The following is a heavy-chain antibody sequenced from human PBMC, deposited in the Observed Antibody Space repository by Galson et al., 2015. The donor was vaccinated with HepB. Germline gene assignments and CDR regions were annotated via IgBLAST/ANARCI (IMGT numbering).Heavy chain of an antibody. V-gene: IGHV1-69*04. CDR2: IIPILGIA. J-gene: IGHJ6*03. CDR3: ARGATWNDAYYYYMDV. D-gene: IGHD1-1*01. Sequence: SVKVSCKASGGTFSSYAISWVRQAPGQGLEWMGRIIPILGIANYAQKFQGRVTITADKSTSTAYMELSSLRSEDTAVYYCARGATWNDAYYYYMDVWGKGTTVTVSS. CDR1: GGTFSSYA.